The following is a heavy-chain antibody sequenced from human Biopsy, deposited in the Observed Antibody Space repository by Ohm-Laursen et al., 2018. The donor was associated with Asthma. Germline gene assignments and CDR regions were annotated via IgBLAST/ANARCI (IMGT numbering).Heavy chain of an antibody. Sequence: LSLTCAASGFTFSSYGMHWVRQAPGKGLEWVAVISYDGSNKYYAESVKGRFTISRDNSKNTLYLQMNSLRAEDTAVYYCAKWDTYYDFWSGYYTRYNYYYYGMDVWGQGTTVTVSS. CDR3: AKWDTYYDFWSGYYTRYNYYYYGMDV. CDR1: GFTFSSYG. J-gene: IGHJ6*02. V-gene: IGHV3-30*18. D-gene: IGHD3-3*01. CDR2: ISYDGSNK.